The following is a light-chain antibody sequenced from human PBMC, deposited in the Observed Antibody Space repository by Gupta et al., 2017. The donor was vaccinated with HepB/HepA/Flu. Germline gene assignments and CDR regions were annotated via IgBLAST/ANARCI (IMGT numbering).Light chain of an antibody. V-gene: IGKV1-5*03. Sequence: IQMTQSPSSLSASVGDRVTITCRATQNIHGWLAWYQQKPGKVPNVLIYKTSKFQSGVPSRFSGSGSGTEYTLTISRLQPEDFATYYCLQYNSSSRVFGQGTKVEI. CDR3: LQYNSSSRV. CDR1: QNIHGW. J-gene: IGKJ2*01. CDR2: KTS.